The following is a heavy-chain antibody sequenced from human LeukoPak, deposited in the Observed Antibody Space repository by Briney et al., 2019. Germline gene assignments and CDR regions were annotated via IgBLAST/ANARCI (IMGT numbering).Heavy chain of an antibody. V-gene: IGHV1-24*01. D-gene: IGHD1-26*01. CDR2: FDPEDGET. J-gene: IGHJ1*01. CDR1: GYTLTELS. CDR3: ATATVGATPAEYFQH. Sequence: ASVKVSCKVSGYTLTELSMHWVRQAPGKGLEWMGGFDPEDGETIYAQKFQGGVTMTEDTSTDTAYMELSSLRSEDTAVYYCATATVGATPAEYFQHWGQGTLVTVSS.